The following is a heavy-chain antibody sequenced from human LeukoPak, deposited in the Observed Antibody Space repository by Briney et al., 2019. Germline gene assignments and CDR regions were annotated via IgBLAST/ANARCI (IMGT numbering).Heavy chain of an antibody. D-gene: IGHD6-13*01. CDR3: AREGIAAAGVFDY. CDR1: GGSISSYY. J-gene: IGHJ4*02. Sequence: SETLSLTCTVSGGSISSYYWSWIRQPPGKGLEWIGYIYYSGSTNYNPSLKSRVTISVDTSKNQFSLKLSSVTAADTAVYYCAREGIAAAGVFDYSGQGTLVTVSS. CDR2: IYYSGST. V-gene: IGHV4-59*01.